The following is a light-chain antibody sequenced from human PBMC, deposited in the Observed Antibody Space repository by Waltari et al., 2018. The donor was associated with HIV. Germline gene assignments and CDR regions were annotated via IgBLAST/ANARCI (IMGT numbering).Light chain of an antibody. CDR1: SSNIGSNT. J-gene: IGLJ1*01. Sequence: QSVLTQPPSASGTPGQRVTISCSGSSSNIGSNTVNWYQQLPGTAPQLLIYSNNKRPSGGPDRFAGAKSCTSASLAISGLQSEDEADYYCAAWDDSLNGYVFGTGTKVTVL. CDR3: AAWDDSLNGYV. CDR2: SNN. V-gene: IGLV1-44*01.